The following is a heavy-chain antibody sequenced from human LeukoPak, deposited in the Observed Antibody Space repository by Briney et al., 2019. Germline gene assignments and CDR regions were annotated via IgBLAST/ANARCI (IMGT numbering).Heavy chain of an antibody. CDR3: ARETPRRGETRDGYR. D-gene: IGHD5-24*01. V-gene: IGHV3-7*01. Sequence: TGGSLRLSCAASGFTFSNCWMNWVRQAPGKGLECLANIKQDGSETYYADSVKGRFTISRDNAKNSLYLQMNSLRAEDTAVYYCARETPRRGETRDGYRWGQGTLVTVSS. J-gene: IGHJ4*02. CDR1: GFTFSNCW. CDR2: IKQDGSET.